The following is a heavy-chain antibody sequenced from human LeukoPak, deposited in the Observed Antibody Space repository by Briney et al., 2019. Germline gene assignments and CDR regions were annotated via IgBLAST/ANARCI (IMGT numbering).Heavy chain of an antibody. D-gene: IGHD3-22*01. CDR2: ISAYNGNT. Sequence: GASVKVSCKASGYTFTSYGISWVRQAPGQGLEWMGWISAYNGNTNYAQKLQGRVTMTTDTSTSTAHMELRSLRSDDTAVYYCARYYDSSGYYFDYWGQGTLVTVSS. CDR1: GYTFTSYG. J-gene: IGHJ4*02. CDR3: ARYYDSSGYYFDY. V-gene: IGHV1-18*01.